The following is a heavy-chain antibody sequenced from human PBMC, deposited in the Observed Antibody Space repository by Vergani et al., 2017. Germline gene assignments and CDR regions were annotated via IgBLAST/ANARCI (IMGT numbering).Heavy chain of an antibody. CDR2: ISWDDGST. CDR1: GFTFDYYT. CDR3: AKDISPAQNAFDI. V-gene: IGHV3-43*01. Sequence: EVQLVESGGVVVQPGGSLRPPCAASGFTFDYYTMHWVRQAPGKGLEWVSLISWDDGSTYYADSVKGRITISRDNSKNSLYLQMNSLRTEDTALYYCAKDISPAQNAFDIWGQGTMVTVSS. J-gene: IGHJ3*02.